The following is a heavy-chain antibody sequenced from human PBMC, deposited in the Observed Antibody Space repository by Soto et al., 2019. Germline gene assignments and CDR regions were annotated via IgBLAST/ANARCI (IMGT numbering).Heavy chain of an antibody. D-gene: IGHD1-1*01. CDR2: IYSGGTT. J-gene: IGHJ3*01. Sequence: EEQLVETGGGLIQPGGSLRLSCAVSGFTVIRDYMNWVRQAPGKGLEWVSVIYSGGTTYHADSVKGRFTISRDNSGNTLFLQMNSLRAEDTAMYYCARSTEWNDFDLWGQGTMVTVSS. CDR3: ARSTEWNDFDL. V-gene: IGHV3-53*02. CDR1: GFTVIRDY.